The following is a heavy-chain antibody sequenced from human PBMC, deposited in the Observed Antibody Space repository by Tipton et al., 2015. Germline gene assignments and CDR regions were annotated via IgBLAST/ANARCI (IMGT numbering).Heavy chain of an antibody. J-gene: IGHJ5*02. CDR3: ARFMGYSYGPDNWFDP. Sequence: GLVKPSETLSLTCTVSGGSIRSSSYYWGWIRQPPGKGLEWIGSIYFSGSTYYSPSLTSRVTISMDASKNRFSLKLSSVTAADTAVYYCARFMGYSYGPDNWFDPWGQGTLVTVSS. D-gene: IGHD5-18*01. V-gene: IGHV4-39*07. CDR2: IYFSGST. CDR1: GGSIRSSSYY.